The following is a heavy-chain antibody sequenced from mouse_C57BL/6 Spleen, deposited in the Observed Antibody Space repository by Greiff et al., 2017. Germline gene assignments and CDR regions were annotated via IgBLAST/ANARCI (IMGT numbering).Heavy chain of an antibody. CDR3: AREGATVVATRYFDV. J-gene: IGHJ1*03. CDR1: GYTFTSYW. CDR2: IYPGSGST. V-gene: IGHV1-55*01. Sequence: VQLQQSGAELVKPGASVKMSCKASGYTFTSYWITWVKQRPGQGLEWIGDIYPGSGSTNYNEKFKSKATLTVDTSSSTAYMQLSSLTSEDSAVYYCAREGATVVATRYFDVWGTGTTVTVSS. D-gene: IGHD1-1*01.